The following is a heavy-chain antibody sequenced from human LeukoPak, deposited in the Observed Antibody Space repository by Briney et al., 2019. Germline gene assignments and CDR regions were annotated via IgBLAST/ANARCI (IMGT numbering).Heavy chain of an antibody. Sequence: QPGGSLRLSCAASGFTFSNYVMNWVRQAPGKGLEWVSTISASGGSTYYADSVKGRFTISRDNSKNTLYLQMNSLRAEDTAVYYCAKRYDSGTFDYWGQGTLVTVSS. V-gene: IGHV3-23*01. CDR3: AKRYDSGTFDY. D-gene: IGHD3-10*01. J-gene: IGHJ4*02. CDR1: GFTFSNYV. CDR2: ISASGGST.